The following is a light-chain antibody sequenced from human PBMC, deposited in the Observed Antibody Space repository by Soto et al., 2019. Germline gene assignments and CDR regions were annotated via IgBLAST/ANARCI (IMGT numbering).Light chain of an antibody. J-gene: IGKJ1*01. Sequence: EIVMTQSPATLSVSPGERATLSCRASQSVSSNLAWYQQKPGQAPRLLIYGASTRATGIPARFSGSGSGTEFTLTISSLQSEDFAVYYCQQYNNWPSGTFGQGTKGE. V-gene: IGKV3-15*01. CDR1: QSVSSN. CDR2: GAS. CDR3: QQYNNWPSGT.